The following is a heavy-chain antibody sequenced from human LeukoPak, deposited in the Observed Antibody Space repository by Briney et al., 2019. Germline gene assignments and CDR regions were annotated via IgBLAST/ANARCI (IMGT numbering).Heavy chain of an antibody. CDR2: MNPNSGNT. CDR1: GYTFTRYN. D-gene: IGHD3-22*01. Sequence: ASVKVSCKASGYTFTRYNINWVRQATGEGLERMGRMNPNSGNTSYAQKFKGRVTMTRDTSTSTVYMELSSLRSEDTAVNYCARDARTSYDSSGYYFDYWGQGTLVTVSS. CDR3: ARDARTSYDSSGYYFDY. V-gene: IGHV1-8*01. J-gene: IGHJ4*02.